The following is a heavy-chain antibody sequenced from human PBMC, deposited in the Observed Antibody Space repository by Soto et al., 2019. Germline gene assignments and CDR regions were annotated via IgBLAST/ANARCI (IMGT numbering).Heavy chain of an antibody. CDR1: GGSISSGGYY. V-gene: IGHV4-31*03. CDR3: ARGDVRTPFDFWSGYYRLHP. D-gene: IGHD3-3*01. J-gene: IGHJ5*02. Sequence: PSETLSRTCTVSGGSISSGGYYWSWIRQHPGKGLEWIAYIYYSGSTYYNPSLKSRVTISVDTSKNQFSLKLSSVTAADTAAYYCARGDVRTPFDFWSGYYRLHPWGQGTLVTVSS. CDR2: IYYSGST.